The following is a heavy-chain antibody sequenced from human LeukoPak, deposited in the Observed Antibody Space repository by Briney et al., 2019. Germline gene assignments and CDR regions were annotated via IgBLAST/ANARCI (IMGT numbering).Heavy chain of an antibody. CDR1: GYTFTSYD. CDR3: ARSSGIIVATIEDDY. Sequence: ASVKVSCKASGYTFTSYDINWVRQATGQGLEWMGWMNPNSGNTGYAQKFQGIVTMTRNTSISTAYMELSSLRSEDTAVYYCARSSGIIVATIEDDYWGQGTLVTVSS. V-gene: IGHV1-8*01. D-gene: IGHD5-12*01. CDR2: MNPNSGNT. J-gene: IGHJ4*02.